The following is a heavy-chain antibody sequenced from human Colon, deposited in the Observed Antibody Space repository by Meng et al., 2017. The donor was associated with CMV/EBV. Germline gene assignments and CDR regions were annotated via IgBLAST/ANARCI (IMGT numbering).Heavy chain of an antibody. CDR2: VNSGGVT. J-gene: IGHJ6*02. CDR3: ARDVWRAGVYAMDV. Sequence: GESLKISCAVSGFSVRGYYLTWVRQAPGKGLEYVSVVNSGGVTFYAESVKDRFTISRDSSKNTLYLQMNSLRAEDTAVYYCARDVWRAGVYAMDVWGQGTTVTVSS. CDR1: GFSVRGYY. D-gene: IGHD2/OR15-2a*01. V-gene: IGHV3-53*01.